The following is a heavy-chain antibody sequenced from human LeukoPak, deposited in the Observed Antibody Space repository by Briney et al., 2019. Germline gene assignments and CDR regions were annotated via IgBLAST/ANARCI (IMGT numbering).Heavy chain of an antibody. CDR2: ISGSGGST. CDR1: GFTVSSNY. CDR3: AKVKYPLVRYFDY. Sequence: GGSLRLSCAASGFTVSSNYMSWVRQAPGKGLEWVSAISGSGGSTYYADSVKGRFTISRDNSKNTLYLQMNSLRAEDTAVYYCAKVKYPLVRYFDYWGQGTLVTVSS. V-gene: IGHV3-23*01. D-gene: IGHD1-26*01. J-gene: IGHJ4*02.